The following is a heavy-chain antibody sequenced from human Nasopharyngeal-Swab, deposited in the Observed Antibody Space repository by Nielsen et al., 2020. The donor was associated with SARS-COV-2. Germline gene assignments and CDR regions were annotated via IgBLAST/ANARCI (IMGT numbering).Heavy chain of an antibody. CDR1: GFRFSDYF. V-gene: IGHV3-23*03. J-gene: IGHJ4*02. Sequence: GGSLRLSCEASGFRFSDYFMDWVRQAPGKGLEWVSVIYSGGSSTYYADSVKGRFTISRDNSKNTLYLQMNSLRAEDTAVYYCAKVGGSGWYSDYWGQGTLVTVSS. CDR2: IYSGGSST. D-gene: IGHD6-19*01. CDR3: AKVGGSGWYSDY.